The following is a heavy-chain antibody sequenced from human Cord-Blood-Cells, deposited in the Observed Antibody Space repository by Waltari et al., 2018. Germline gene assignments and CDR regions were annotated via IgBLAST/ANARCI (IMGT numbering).Heavy chain of an antibody. D-gene: IGHD5-18*01. CDR2: ISYDGSNK. CDR1: GFTFISYG. CDR3: AKDGPWGAMVPFDY. Sequence: QVQLVDSGGGVVQPGGYLRPSCAASGFTFISYGMPWVRQAPGKGLEWVAVISYDGSNKYYADSVKGRFTISRDNSKNTLYLQMNSLRAEDTAVYYCAKDGPWGAMVPFDYWGQGTLVTVSS. V-gene: IGHV3-30*18. J-gene: IGHJ4*02.